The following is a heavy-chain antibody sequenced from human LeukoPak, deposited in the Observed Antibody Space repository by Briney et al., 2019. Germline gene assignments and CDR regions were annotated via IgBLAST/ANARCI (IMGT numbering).Heavy chain of an antibody. D-gene: IGHD3-10*01. J-gene: IGHJ4*02. Sequence: SDTLSLTCAVSGGSISSSNWWSWVRQPPGKGLEWSGEINHSGSTNYNPSLKSRVTISVDTSKNQFSLKLSSVTAADTAVYYCARGRRYYGSGSYYPVWGQGTLVTVSS. CDR2: INHSGST. V-gene: IGHV4-4*02. CDR3: ARGRRYYGSGSYYPV. CDR1: GGSISSSNW.